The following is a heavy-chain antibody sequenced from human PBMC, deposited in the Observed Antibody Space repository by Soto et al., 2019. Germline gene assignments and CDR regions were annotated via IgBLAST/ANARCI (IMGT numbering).Heavy chain of an antibody. CDR2: ISYDGSNK. Sequence: MRLSCAASGFTFSSYCMHWVRQAPGKGLEWVAVISYDGSNKYYADSVKGRFTISRDNSKNTLYLQMNSLRAEDTAVYYCAKDKGYCSSTSCYLSYYYYGMDVWGQGTTVTVSS. D-gene: IGHD2-2*01. V-gene: IGHV3-30*18. J-gene: IGHJ6*02. CDR1: GFTFSSYC. CDR3: AKDKGYCSSTSCYLSYYYYGMDV.